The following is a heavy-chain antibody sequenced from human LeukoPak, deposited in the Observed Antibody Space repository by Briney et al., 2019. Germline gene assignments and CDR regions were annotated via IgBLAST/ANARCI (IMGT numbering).Heavy chain of an antibody. CDR2: ISWNSGSI. CDR1: GFTFDDYA. D-gene: IGHD3-22*01. V-gene: IGHV3-9*01. J-gene: IGHJ4*02. CDR3: AKGLTRDYYDSSGNDY. Sequence: TEGSLRLSCAASGFTFDDYAMHWVRQAPGKGLEWVSGISWNSGSIGYADSVKGRFTIPRDNAKNSLYLQMNSLRAEDTALYYCAKGLTRDYYDSSGNDYWGQGTLVTVSS.